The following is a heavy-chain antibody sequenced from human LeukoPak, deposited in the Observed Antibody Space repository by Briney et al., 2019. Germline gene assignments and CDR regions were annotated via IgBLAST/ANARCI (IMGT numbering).Heavy chain of an antibody. J-gene: IGHJ4*02. V-gene: IGHV5-10-1*01. CDR1: GYSFTSYW. CDR3: ARRQYSSSWYDY. D-gene: IGHD6-13*01. Sequence: GESLKISFKGSGYSFTSYWISWVRQMPGKGLEWMGRIDPSDSYTNYSPSFQGHVTISADKSISTAYLQWSSLKASDTAMYYCARRQYSSSWYDYWGQGTLVTVSS. CDR2: IDPSDSYT.